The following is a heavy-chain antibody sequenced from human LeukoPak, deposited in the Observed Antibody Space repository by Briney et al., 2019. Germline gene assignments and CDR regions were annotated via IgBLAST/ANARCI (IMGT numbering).Heavy chain of an antibody. CDR2: IYYSGST. CDR1: GGSISSYC. D-gene: IGHD4-23*01. V-gene: IGHV4-59*01. CDR3: ASDYGGNSGLFDC. Sequence: SETLSLTCTVSGGSISSYCWSWTRQPPGKGLEWIGYIYYSGSTNYNPSLKSRVTISVDTSKNQFSLKLSSVTAADTAVYYCASDYGGNSGLFDCWGQGTPVTVSS. J-gene: IGHJ4*02.